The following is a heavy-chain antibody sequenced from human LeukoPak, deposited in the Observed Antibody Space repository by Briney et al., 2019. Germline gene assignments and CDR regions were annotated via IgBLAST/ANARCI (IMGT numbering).Heavy chain of an antibody. J-gene: IGHJ3*02. V-gene: IGHV3-23*01. CDR3: AKALGARAAAGDDAFDI. D-gene: IGHD6-13*01. CDR1: GFTFSSYA. CDR2: ISGSGGST. Sequence: PGGSLRLSCAASGFTFSSYAMSWVRQAPGKGLEWVSAISGSGGSTYYADSVKGRFTISRDNSKNMLYLQMNSLRAEDTAVYYCAKALGARAAAGDDAFDIWGQGTMVTVSS.